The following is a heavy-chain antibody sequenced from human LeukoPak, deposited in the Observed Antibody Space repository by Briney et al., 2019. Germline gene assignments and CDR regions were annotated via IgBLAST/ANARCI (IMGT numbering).Heavy chain of an antibody. CDR1: GFTFSSYA. J-gene: IGHJ3*02. CDR3: AKLGRGTESAFDI. Sequence: PGGSRRLSCAASGFTFSSYAMGWVRQAPGKGLEWVSAISGSGGSTYYADSVKGRFTISIDNSKNTLYLQMHSLRAEDTAVYYCAKLGRGTESAFDIWGQGTMVTVSS. CDR2: ISGSGGST. V-gene: IGHV3-23*01. D-gene: IGHD5-12*01.